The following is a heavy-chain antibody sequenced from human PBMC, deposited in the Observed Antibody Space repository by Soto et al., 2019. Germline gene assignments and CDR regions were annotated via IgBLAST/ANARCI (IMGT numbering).Heavy chain of an antibody. J-gene: IGHJ4*02. CDR2: YDPEEGEN. CDR3: TNLYKYDTSGRYFDY. CDR1: GKRLTDIS. D-gene: IGHD3-22*01. Sequence: ASVKVSCKVSGKRLTDISMYWVRQGPGKGLEWMGGYDPEEGENIYAQKFQGRVSMTEDTSTDTAYMELTSLRSEDTAVYYCTNLYKYDTSGRYFDYCGQGTLGTVSS. V-gene: IGHV1-24*01.